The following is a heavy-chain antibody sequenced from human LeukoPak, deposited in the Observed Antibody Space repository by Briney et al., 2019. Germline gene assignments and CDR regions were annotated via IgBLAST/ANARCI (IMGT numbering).Heavy chain of an antibody. CDR1: GFTFSDYY. Sequence: GSLRLSCAASGFTFSDYYMSWIRQAPGKGLEWVSYTSSSSSYTNYADSVKGRFTISRDNAKNSLYLQMSSLRAEDTAVYYCARGAVAGHFDYWGQGTLVTVSS. V-gene: IGHV3-11*06. D-gene: IGHD6-19*01. CDR3: ARGAVAGHFDY. CDR2: TSSSSSYT. J-gene: IGHJ4*02.